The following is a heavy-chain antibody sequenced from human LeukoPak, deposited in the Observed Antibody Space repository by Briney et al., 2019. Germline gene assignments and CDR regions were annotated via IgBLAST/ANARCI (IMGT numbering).Heavy chain of an antibody. CDR1: GYTFTNFD. J-gene: IGHJ3*02. Sequence: GASVKVSCKASGYTFTNFDINWVRQATGQGLEWMGWMNPKTGNTGSAQNLQGRVTITGNTSISTAYMELSSLRSEDTAVYYCARGLGFLGAFDIWGQGTMVTVSS. CDR2: MNPKTGNT. V-gene: IGHV1-8*01. CDR3: ARGLGFLGAFDI.